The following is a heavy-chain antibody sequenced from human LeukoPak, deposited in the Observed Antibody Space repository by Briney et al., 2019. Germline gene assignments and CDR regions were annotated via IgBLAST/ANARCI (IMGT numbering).Heavy chain of an antibody. V-gene: IGHV3-21*01. D-gene: IGHD3-22*01. CDR1: GFTFSSHS. CDR3: ARDLSYSGSSGYSDY. J-gene: IGHJ4*02. CDR2: ITSSSTYI. Sequence: PGGSLRLSCATSGFTFSSHSMNWVRQAPGKGLEWVSPITSSSTYIYYADSVKGRFTISRDNAKSSLYLQMNSLRAEDTAVYYCARDLSYSGSSGYSDYWGQGNLVTVSS.